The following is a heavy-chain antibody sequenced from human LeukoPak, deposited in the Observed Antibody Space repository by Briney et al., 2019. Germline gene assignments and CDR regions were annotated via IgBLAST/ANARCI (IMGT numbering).Heavy chain of an antibody. CDR1: GFTFNSYA. V-gene: IGHV3-48*02. Sequence: GGSLRLSCAASGFTFNSYAMNWVRQAPGKGLEWVSYISSSSTIYYADSVKGRFTISRDNAKNSLYLQMNSLRDEDTAVYYCARQEHGYSYGWFDYWGQGTLVTVSS. CDR3: ARQEHGYSYGWFDY. CDR2: ISSSSTI. D-gene: IGHD5-18*01. J-gene: IGHJ4*02.